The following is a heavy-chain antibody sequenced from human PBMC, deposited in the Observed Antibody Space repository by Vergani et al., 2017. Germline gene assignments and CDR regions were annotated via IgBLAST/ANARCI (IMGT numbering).Heavy chain of an antibody. CDR3: AREVRGAEDV. J-gene: IGHJ6*04. V-gene: IGHV3-30*03. D-gene: IGHD3-10*01. Sequence: QVQLVESGGGVVQPGRSLRLSCAASGFTFSSYGMHWVRQAPGKGLEWVAVISYDGSNKYYADSVKGRFTISRDNSKNTLYLQMNSLRAEDTAVYYCAREVRGAEDVWGKGTTVTVSS. CDR2: ISYDGSNK. CDR1: GFTFSSYG.